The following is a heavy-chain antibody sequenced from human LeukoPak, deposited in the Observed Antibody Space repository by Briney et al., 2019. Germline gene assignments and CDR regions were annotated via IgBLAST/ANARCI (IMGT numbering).Heavy chain of an antibody. Sequence: SVKVSCKASGGTFSSYAISWVRQAPGQGLEWMGRIIPILGIANYAQKFQGRVTITADKSTSTAYMELRSLRSDDTAVYYCARDGTFTVAGREDFDYWGQGTLVTVSS. CDR3: ARDGTFTVAGREDFDY. D-gene: IGHD6-19*01. V-gene: IGHV1-69*04. CDR2: IIPILGIA. J-gene: IGHJ4*02. CDR1: GGTFSSYA.